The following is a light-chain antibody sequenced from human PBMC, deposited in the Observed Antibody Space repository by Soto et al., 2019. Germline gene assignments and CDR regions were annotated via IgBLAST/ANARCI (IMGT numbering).Light chain of an antibody. Sequence: QSALTQPASVSGSPGQSITISCTGTSSDVGGYNYVSWYQQHPGRAPQLMIYDVSLRPSGVSNRFSGSRSGNTASLTISGLQAEDEADYYCSSYATSTTVLFGGGTQLTVL. CDR1: SSDVGGYNY. J-gene: IGLJ2*01. CDR2: DVS. V-gene: IGLV2-14*03. CDR3: SSYATSTTVL.